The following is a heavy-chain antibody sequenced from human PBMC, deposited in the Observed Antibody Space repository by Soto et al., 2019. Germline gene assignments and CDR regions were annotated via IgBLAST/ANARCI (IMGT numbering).Heavy chain of an antibody. J-gene: IGHJ4*02. Sequence: PETLSLTCTVSGGSIISTTYYWAWIRQPPGEGLEWIGTIFYTGSTYYNPSLTSRLTISVDTSKNQFSLKLSSVTATDTAVYYCATRGLNGDPFDYWGQGTLVTVSS. CDR2: IFYTGST. D-gene: IGHD4-17*01. V-gene: IGHV4-39*01. CDR3: ATRGLNGDPFDY. CDR1: GGSIISTTYY.